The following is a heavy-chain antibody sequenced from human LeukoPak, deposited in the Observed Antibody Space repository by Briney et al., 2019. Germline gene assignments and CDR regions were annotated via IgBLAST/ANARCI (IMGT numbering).Heavy chain of an antibody. Sequence: ADSVKGRFTISRDNAKNSLYLQMNSLRAEDTAVYYCARDLNWGTYWGQGTLVSVSS. J-gene: IGHJ4*02. CDR3: ARDLNWGTY. D-gene: IGHD7-27*01. V-gene: IGHV3-11*06.